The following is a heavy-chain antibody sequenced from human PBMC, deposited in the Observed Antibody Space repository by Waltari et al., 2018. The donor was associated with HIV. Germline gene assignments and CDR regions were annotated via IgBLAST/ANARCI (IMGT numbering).Heavy chain of an antibody. J-gene: IGHJ5*02. Sequence: EVQLVESGGGPVKPGESLRRSCVTSGFFFNRYRMNWVRQAPGKGPEWVSSISSSGNFKHYADSVKGRFTISRDNAENSLYLQMNGLRAEDTAIYYCARDSRGSTWSLNWFDPWGQGTLVTVSS. CDR3: ARDSRGSTWSLNWFDP. V-gene: IGHV3-21*02. CDR2: ISSSGNFK. D-gene: IGHD6-6*01. CDR1: GFFFNRYR.